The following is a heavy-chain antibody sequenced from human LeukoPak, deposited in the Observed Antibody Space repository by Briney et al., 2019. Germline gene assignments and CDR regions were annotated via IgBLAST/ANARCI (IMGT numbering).Heavy chain of an antibody. CDR2: TSGDGITT. V-gene: IGHV3-43*02. CDR1: GFTFHNYA. D-gene: IGHD5/OR15-5a*01. Sequence: GGSLRLSCAASGFTFHNYAIHWVRQAPGKGLEWVSLTSGDGITTYFADSVKGRFTISRDNSKSSLFLQMNSLRTGDTALYYCVRVHVYGGADYWGQGTLVTVSS. J-gene: IGHJ4*02. CDR3: VRVHVYGGADY.